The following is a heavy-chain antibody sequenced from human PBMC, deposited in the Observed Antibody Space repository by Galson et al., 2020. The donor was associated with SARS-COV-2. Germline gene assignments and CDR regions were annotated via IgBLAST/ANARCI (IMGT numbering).Heavy chain of an antibody. CDR3: AKDSREWLLTYFDY. CDR1: GFTFSSYA. D-gene: IGHD3-3*01. J-gene: IGHJ4*02. Sequence: GESLKISCAASGFTFSSYAMSWVRQAPGKGLEWVSAISGSGGSTYYADSVKGRFTISRDNSKNTLYLQMNSLRAEDTAVYYCAKDSREWLLTYFDYWGQGTLVTVSS. CDR2: ISGSGGST. V-gene: IGHV3-23*01.